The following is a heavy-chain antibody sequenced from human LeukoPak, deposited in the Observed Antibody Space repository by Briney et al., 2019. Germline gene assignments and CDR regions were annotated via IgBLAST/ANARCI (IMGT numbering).Heavy chain of an antibody. CDR2: ISHDGSNK. D-gene: IGHD1-26*01. CDR1: GFPFSDYG. V-gene: IGHV3-30*18. J-gene: IGHJ4*02. Sequence: GTSLRLSCAASGFPFSDYGMYWVRQAPGKGLEWLAVISHDGSNKHYADSVKGRITISRDNSMNTLYLQMNSLRAEDTAVYYRAKDSPRAIVGATAGFDYWGQGTLVTVSS. CDR3: AKDSPRAIVGATAGFDY.